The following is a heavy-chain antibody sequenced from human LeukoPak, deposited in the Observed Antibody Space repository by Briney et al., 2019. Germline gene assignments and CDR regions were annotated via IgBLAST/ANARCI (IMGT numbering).Heavy chain of an antibody. D-gene: IGHD2-2*01. J-gene: IGHJ4*02. CDR1: GIDFRASG. CDR3: AREGGTVVIGRFDY. CDR2: IQTDGRDK. Sequence: GGSLRLSCAASGIDFRASGMQWVRQAPGMGLEWVTCIQTDGRDKYYAASVAGRFTISRDNSKNTVYLNMNNLRPDDTALYYCAREGGTVVIGRFDYWGQGTLVTVSS. V-gene: IGHV3-30*02.